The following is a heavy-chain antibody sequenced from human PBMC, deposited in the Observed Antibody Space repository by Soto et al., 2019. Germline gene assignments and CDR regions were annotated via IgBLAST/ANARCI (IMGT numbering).Heavy chain of an antibody. D-gene: IGHD2-15*01. V-gene: IGHV3-15*07. J-gene: IGHJ1*01. CDR2: IKSKTGGGTA. CDR1: GFSFTNAW. Sequence: EVQLVESGGGLVKPGGTLTLSCEASGFSFTNAWLNWVRQAPGKGLAWVGRIKSKTGGGTADYMAPVKGRFTISRDDSKKTLYLQMNSLRAVVGGVYYCTPHAFYANGYSGYFHLWGQGNLFAVSS. CDR3: TPHAFYANGYSGYFHL.